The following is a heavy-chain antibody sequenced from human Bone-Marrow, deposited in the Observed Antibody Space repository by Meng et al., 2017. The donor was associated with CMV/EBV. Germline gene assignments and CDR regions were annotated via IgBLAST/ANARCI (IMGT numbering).Heavy chain of an antibody. V-gene: IGHV3-7*01. J-gene: IGHJ4*02. CDR2: IKQDGSEK. Sequence: GEALKISCAASGFTFSSYRMSWVRQAPGKGLELVAKIKQDGSEKYYVDSVKGRFTISRDNAKNSLYLRMNSLRADDTAVYYCERKSNISRRGPFDYWGQGALVTVSS. D-gene: IGHD2/OR15-2a*01. CDR3: ERKSNISRRGPFDY. CDR1: GFTFSSYR.